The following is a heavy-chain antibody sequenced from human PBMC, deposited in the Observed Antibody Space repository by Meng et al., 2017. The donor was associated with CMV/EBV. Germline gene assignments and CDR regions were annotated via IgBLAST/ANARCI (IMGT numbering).Heavy chain of an antibody. Sequence: GGSLRLSCAASGFTFSSYAMSWVRQAPGKGLEWVSAISGSGGSTYYADSVKGRFTISRDNSKNTLYLQMNSLRADDTALYYCAKDSGGEGDMDVWGQGTTVTVSS. D-gene: IGHD3-10*01. V-gene: IGHV3-23*01. CDR2: ISGSGGST. CDR1: GFTFSSYA. J-gene: IGHJ6*02. CDR3: AKDSGGEGDMDV.